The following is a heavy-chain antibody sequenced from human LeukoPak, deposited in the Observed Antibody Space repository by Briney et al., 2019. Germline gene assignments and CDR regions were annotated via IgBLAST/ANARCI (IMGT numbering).Heavy chain of an antibody. CDR2: ISSSTAYI. J-gene: IGHJ4*02. Sequence: GGSLRPSCAASGFTFGSYTMNWVRQAPGKGLEWVSSISSSTAYIYYADSLRGRFTISRDNAGNSLFLQMDSLRAEDTAVYYSTREGGRGSSSSDYFDSWGQGTLVTVSS. CDR3: TREGGRGSSSSDYFDS. D-gene: IGHD6-6*01. V-gene: IGHV3-21*01. CDR1: GFTFGSYT.